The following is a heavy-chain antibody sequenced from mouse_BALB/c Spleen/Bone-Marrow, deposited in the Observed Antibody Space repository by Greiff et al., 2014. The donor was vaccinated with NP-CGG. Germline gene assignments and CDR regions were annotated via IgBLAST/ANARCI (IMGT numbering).Heavy chain of an antibody. D-gene: IGHD2-1*01. CDR3: AGGNPPAY. CDR2: INPSNGRT. CDR1: GYTFTSFW. Sequence: VQLQQSGAELVKPGASVKLSCKASGYTFTSFWMHWMKQRPGQGLEWIGEINPSNGRTNYNEKFKNKATLTVDKSSSTAYMQLSSLTSEDSAVYSGAGGNPPAYWGQGTPLTVSA. J-gene: IGHJ3*01. V-gene: IGHV1S81*02.